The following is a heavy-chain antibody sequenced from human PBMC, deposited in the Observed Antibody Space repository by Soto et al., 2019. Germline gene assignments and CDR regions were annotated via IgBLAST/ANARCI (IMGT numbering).Heavy chain of an antibody. J-gene: IGHJ6*02. D-gene: IGHD6-13*01. CDR1: GSSISSNNW. Sequence: ASETLSLTCAISGSSISSNNWWTWIRQPPGKGLEWIGYIYYSGSTNYNPSLKSRVTISVDTSKNQFSLKLSSVTAADTAVYYCASSNIAAAGFYYYGMDVWGRGTTVTVSS. V-gene: IGHV4-61*01. CDR3: ASSNIAAAGFYYYGMDV. CDR2: IYYSGST.